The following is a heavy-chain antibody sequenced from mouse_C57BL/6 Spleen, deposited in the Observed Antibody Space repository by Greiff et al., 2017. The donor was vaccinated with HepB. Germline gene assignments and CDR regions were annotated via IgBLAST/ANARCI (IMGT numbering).Heavy chain of an antibody. D-gene: IGHD2-2*01. V-gene: IGHV1-50*01. J-gene: IGHJ2*01. Sequence: VQLQQPGAELVKPGASVKLSCKASGYTFTSYWMQWVKQRPGQGLEWIGEIDPSDSYTNYNQKFKGKATLTVDTSSSTAYMQLSSLTSEDSAVYYCARKEDYGYEGYWGQGTTLTVSS. CDR2: IDPSDSYT. CDR3: ARKEDYGYEGY. CDR1: GYTFTSYW.